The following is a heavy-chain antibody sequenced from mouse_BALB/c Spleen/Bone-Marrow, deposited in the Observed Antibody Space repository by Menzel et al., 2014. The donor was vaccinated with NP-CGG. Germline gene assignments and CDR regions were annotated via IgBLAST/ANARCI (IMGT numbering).Heavy chain of an antibody. Sequence: EVKLQESGGGLVQPGGSLKLSCVASGFTFSSYGMSWVRQTPDKRLELVATINNNGGSTYYPDSVKGQFTISRDNAKNTLYLQMSSLKSEDTAMYYCARVYGWYLDVWGAGTTVTVSS. J-gene: IGHJ1*01. CDR3: ARVYGWYLDV. V-gene: IGHV5-6-3*01. CDR1: GFTFSSYG. CDR2: INNNGGST. D-gene: IGHD1-1*01.